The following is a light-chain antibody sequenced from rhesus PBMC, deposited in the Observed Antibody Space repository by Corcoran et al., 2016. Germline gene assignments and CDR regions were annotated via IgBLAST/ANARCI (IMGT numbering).Light chain of an antibody. Sequence: DIQMTQSPSALSAFVGDRVTISCRASQNIYSNLAWYQQKPGKAPKLLIYAASSLQTGIPSRFIGSGSGTDFTLTISSLRPDDSAAYYCQHYYDNPLTFGGGTKVELK. V-gene: IGKV1S12*01. CDR2: AAS. J-gene: IGKJ4*01. CDR3: QHYYDNPLT. CDR1: QNIYSN.